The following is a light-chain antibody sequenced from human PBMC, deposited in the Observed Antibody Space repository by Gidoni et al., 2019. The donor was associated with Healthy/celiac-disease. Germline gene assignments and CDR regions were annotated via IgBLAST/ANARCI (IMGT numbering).Light chain of an antibody. CDR1: QSISSW. V-gene: IGKV1-5*03. CDR3: QQYNSYPMYT. J-gene: IGKJ2*01. CDR2: KAS. Sequence: DIQMTQSPSTLSASVGDRVTITCRASQSISSWLAWYQQKPGKAPKLPIYKASSLESGVPSRFSGSGSGTEFTLTISSLQPDDFATYYCQQYNSYPMYTFGQGTKLEIK.